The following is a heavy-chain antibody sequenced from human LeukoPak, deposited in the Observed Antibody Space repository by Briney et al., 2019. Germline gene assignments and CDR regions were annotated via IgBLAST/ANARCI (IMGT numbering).Heavy chain of an antibody. V-gene: IGHV3-21*01. CDR1: GFTFSSYT. D-gene: IGHD4-11*01. Sequence: GGSLRLSCAVSGFTFSSYTMNWVRQAPGKGLEWVSSITGSSTYIYYADSVRGRFTISRDNAKNSLYLQMNNLGAEDTAVYYCARDLTVTSTCWFDLWGQGTLVTVSS. CDR2: ITGSSTYI. J-gene: IGHJ5*02. CDR3: ARDLTVTSTCWFDL.